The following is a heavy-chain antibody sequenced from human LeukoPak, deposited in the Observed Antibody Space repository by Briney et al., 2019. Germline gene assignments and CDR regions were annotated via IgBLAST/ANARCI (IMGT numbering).Heavy chain of an antibody. V-gene: IGHV4-34*01. D-gene: IGHD5-24*01. Sequence: GSLRLSCAASGFTFSSYWMSWVRQPPGKGLEWIGEINHSGSTNYNPSLKSRVSITVDTSNNQFSQKLSSMTAAETAVYYCARGGYSGRWLQRLFDYWGQGTLVTVSS. J-gene: IGHJ4*02. CDR3: ARGGYSGRWLQRLFDY. CDR1: GFTFSSYW. CDR2: INHSGST.